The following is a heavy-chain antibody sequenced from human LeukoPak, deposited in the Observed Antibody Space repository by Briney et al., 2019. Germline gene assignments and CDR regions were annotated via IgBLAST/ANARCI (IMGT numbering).Heavy chain of an antibody. D-gene: IGHD4-23*01. J-gene: IGHJ4*02. CDR1: GFTFRSYN. V-gene: IGHV3-21*05. CDR2: IDGASTFI. Sequence: PGGSLRLSCAAFGFTFRSYNMIWVRQAPGKGLEWVSNIDGASTFIYYADSVKGRFTISRDNAKNSLYLQMNSLRAEDTAVYYCVRSDGDNPLTNWGQGTLVTVSS. CDR3: VRSDGDNPLTN.